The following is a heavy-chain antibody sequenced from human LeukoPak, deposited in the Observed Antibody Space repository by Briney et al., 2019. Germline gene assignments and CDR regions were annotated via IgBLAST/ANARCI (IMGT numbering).Heavy chain of an antibody. D-gene: IGHD1-26*01. CDR1: GGTFSSYA. J-gene: IGHJ4*02. CDR2: ISAYNGNT. CDR3: ARGYPDHKPFDY. V-gene: IGHV1-18*01. Sequence: ASVKVSCKASGGTFSSYAISWVRQAPGQGLEWMGWISAYNGNTNYAQKLQDRVTMTTDTSTSTAYMELRSLRSDDTAVYYCARGYPDHKPFDYWGQGTLVTVSS.